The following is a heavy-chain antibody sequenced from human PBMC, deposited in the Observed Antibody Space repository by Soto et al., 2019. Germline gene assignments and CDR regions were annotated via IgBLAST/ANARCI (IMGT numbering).Heavy chain of an antibody. J-gene: IGHJ4*02. D-gene: IGHD6-25*01. CDR3: ATGHSSSNGYRQFAY. V-gene: IGHV4-39*01. Sequence: SETLSLTCTVSGTSISSSEYYWGWIRQPPGKGLEWITSIYYTGMTYYNPSLKSRVTISVDRSKNQLSLKLNSVTAADRAVYYCATGHSSSNGYRQFAYLGQGTLVT. CDR1: GTSISSSEYY. CDR2: IYYTGMT.